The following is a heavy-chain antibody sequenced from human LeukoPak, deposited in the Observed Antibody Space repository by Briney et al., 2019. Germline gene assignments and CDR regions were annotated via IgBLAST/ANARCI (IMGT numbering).Heavy chain of an antibody. Sequence: ASVKVSCKASGYTFTGYYMHWVRQAPGQGLEWMGRINPNSGDTNYAQKFQGRVTMTRDTSISTAYMELRSLRSDDTAVYYCARDRSGYYNYWGQGTLVTVSS. D-gene: IGHD3-3*01. CDR3: ARDRSGYYNY. V-gene: IGHV1-2*02. J-gene: IGHJ4*02. CDR2: INPNSGDT. CDR1: GYTFTGYY.